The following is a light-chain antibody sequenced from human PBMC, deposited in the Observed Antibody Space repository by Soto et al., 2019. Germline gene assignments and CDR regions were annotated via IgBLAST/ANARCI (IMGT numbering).Light chain of an antibody. V-gene: IGLV2-11*01. Sequence: QSAHTQPRSVSGSPGQSVTISCTGTSSDVGGYNYVSWYQHHPGKAPKLIIYDVTKRPSGVPDRFSASKSGNTASLTISGLQAEDETDYYCCSYAGTYTYVFGTGTKLTVL. CDR3: CSYAGTYTYV. CDR2: DVT. J-gene: IGLJ1*01. CDR1: SSDVGGYNY.